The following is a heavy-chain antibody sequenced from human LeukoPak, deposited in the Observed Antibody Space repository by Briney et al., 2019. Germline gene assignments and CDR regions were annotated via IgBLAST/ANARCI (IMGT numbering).Heavy chain of an antibody. CDR3: ASGYCSSTSCYWFDP. V-gene: IGHV1-69*06. J-gene: IGHJ5*02. D-gene: IGHD2-2*01. CDR2: IIPIFGTA. CDR1: GGTFSSYA. Sequence: ASVKVSCKASGGTFSSYAISWVRQAPGQGLEWMGGIIPIFGTANYAQKFQGRVTITADKSTSTAYMELSSLRSEDTAVYYCASGYCSSTSCYWFDPWGQGTLVTVSS.